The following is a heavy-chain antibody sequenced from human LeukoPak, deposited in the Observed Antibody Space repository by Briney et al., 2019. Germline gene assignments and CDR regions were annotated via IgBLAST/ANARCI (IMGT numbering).Heavy chain of an antibody. CDR3: AGGYSFGSS. J-gene: IGHJ5*02. CDR1: GFTFSSYW. CDR2: INSAGSRT. Sequence: GGSLRLSCAASGFTFSSYWMHWVRQAPGKGLVWVSHINSAGSRTIYADSVKGRFTISRDNAKNTLYLEMNSLRAEGTAVYYCAGGYSFGSSWGRGTLVTVSS. D-gene: IGHD5-18*01. V-gene: IGHV3-74*01.